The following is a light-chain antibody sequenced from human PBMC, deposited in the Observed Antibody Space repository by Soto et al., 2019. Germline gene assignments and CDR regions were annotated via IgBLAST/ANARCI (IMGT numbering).Light chain of an antibody. J-gene: IGKJ3*01. V-gene: IGKV3-20*01. CDR1: QSVSSSY. Sequence: EMVLTQSPGTLALSPGERATLSCRASQSVSSSYLAWYQQKPGQALRLLIYGASSRATGIPGRFSGSGSGTDFDLTISRLEPEDFAVDYGHTYSRSPFPVARENKEDIK. CDR3: HTYSRSPFP. CDR2: GAS.